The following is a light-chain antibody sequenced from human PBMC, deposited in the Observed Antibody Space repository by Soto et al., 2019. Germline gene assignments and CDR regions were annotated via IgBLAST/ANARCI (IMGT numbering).Light chain of an antibody. V-gene: IGKV3-20*01. Sequence: EIVMTQSPATLSVSPGERATLSCRASQSVSSNLAWYQQKPGQAPRLLIYAASNRAAGIPDRFSGSGSGTDFTLTINRLEPEDFAVYYCQQYGSAPFTFGGGTKVDIK. CDR2: AAS. CDR3: QQYGSAPFT. J-gene: IGKJ4*01. CDR1: QSVSSN.